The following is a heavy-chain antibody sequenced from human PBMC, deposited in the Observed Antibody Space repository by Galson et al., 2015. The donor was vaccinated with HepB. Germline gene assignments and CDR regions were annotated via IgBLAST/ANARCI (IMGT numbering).Heavy chain of an antibody. D-gene: IGHD3-3*01. Sequence: ETLSLTCTVSGGSISSSSYYWGWIRQPPGKGLEWIGSIYYSGSTYYNPSLKSRVTISVDTSKNQFSLKLSSVTAADTAVYYCARHLDSITIFGVVIQSGMDVWGQGTTVTVSS. CDR2: IYYSGST. J-gene: IGHJ6*02. V-gene: IGHV4-39*01. CDR3: ARHLDSITIFGVVIQSGMDV. CDR1: GGSISSSSYY.